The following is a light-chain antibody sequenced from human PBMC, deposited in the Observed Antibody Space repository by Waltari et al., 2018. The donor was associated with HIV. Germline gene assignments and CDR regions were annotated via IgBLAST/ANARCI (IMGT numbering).Light chain of an antibody. J-gene: IGLJ2*01. Sequence: QSVLTQPPSVSAAPGQKVTISCSGTISNIGKNYVSWYQQLPGTAPKLLIYDNKKRPSGIPDRFSASKSGTSATLGITGLQAGDEADYFCGTWDSSLSAVVFGGGTLLTVL. CDR1: ISNIGKNY. V-gene: IGLV1-51*01. CDR2: DNK. CDR3: GTWDSSLSAVV.